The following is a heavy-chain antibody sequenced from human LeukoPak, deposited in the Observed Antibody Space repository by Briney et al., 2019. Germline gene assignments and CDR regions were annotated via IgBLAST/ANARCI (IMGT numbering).Heavy chain of an antibody. D-gene: IGHD3-22*01. V-gene: IGHV3-9*01. J-gene: IGHJ4*02. CDR1: GFTFDDYA. CDR3: AKDLQYYYDSSGYYGPSFGY. Sequence: GGSLRLSCAASGFTFDDYAMHWVRQAPGKGLEWVSGISWNSGSIGYADSVKGRFTISRDNAKNSLYLQMNSLRAEDTALYYCAKDLQYYYDSSGYYGPSFGYWGQGTLVTVSS. CDR2: ISWNSGSI.